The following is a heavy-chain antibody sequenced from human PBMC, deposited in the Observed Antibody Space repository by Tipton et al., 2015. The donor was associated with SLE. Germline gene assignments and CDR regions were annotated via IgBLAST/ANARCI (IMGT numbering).Heavy chain of an antibody. CDR2: IYYSGST. CDR1: GGSISSSSYY. V-gene: IGHV4-39*07. D-gene: IGHD5-12*01. J-gene: IGHJ1*01. Sequence: TLSLTCTVSGGSISSSSYYWGWIRQPPGKGLEWIGSIYYSGSTYYNPSHKSRVTISVDTSKNQFSLQLSSVTAADTAVYYCARRAQSGYDSSFRRWGQGTLVTVSS. CDR3: ARRAQSGYDSSFRR.